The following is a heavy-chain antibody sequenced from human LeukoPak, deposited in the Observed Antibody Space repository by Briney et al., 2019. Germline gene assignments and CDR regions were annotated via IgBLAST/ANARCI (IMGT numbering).Heavy chain of an antibody. CDR2: IRYDGSNK. CDR1: GFTFSNFG. Sequence: GGSLRLSCAASGFTFSNFGMHWVRQAPGKGLEWVAFIRYDGSNKYYADSVKGRFTISRDNSKNTLYPQMNSLRGEDTAVYYCAKDGDTMSGTYYYDMDVWGKGTTVTISS. J-gene: IGHJ6*03. V-gene: IGHV3-30*02. CDR3: AKDGDTMSGTYYYDMDV. D-gene: IGHD1-26*01.